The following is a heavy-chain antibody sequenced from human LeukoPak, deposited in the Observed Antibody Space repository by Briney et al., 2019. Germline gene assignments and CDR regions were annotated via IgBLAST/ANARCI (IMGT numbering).Heavy chain of an antibody. V-gene: IGHV3-23*01. J-gene: IGHJ4*02. CDR2: ITGSGGDT. CDR1: GFTFSSYA. D-gene: IGHD3-22*01. Sequence: GGSLRLSCAASGFTFSSYAMNWARQAPGKGLEWVSTITGSGGDTYYADSVEGRFTISRDNYKNTLNLQMNSLRAEDTAIYYCAKDPYVGGGYHFDSWGQGSLVTVSS. CDR3: AKDPYVGGGYHFDS.